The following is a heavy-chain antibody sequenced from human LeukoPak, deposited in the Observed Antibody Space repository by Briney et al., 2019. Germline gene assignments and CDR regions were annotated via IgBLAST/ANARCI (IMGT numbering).Heavy chain of an antibody. J-gene: IGHJ4*02. CDR2: IYDSGNT. CDR1: GGSISRSNSY. D-gene: IGHD6-19*01. CDR3: ATGGGIAVAHA. V-gene: IGHV4-39*02. Sequence: PSETQSLTCIVSGGSISRSNSYWAWIRQPPGKGLEWIGSIYDSGNTYYNPSLGSRVTVSADTSKNHFSLKLRSVTAADTAVYYCATGGGIAVAHAWGQGSLVTVSS.